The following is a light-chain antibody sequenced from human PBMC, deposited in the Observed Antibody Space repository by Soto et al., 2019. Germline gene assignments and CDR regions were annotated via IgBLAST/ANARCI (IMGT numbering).Light chain of an antibody. CDR3: SSYTSSNTYV. CDR1: SNDVGGYNY. Sequence: QSALNQPASVSGSPGQWTTISCTGTSNDVGGYNYVSWYQHHPGKAPKLMIYDVTNRPSGVPNRFSGSKSGNTASLTISGLQTEDEADYYCSSYTSSNTYVFGTGTKVTVL. V-gene: IGLV2-14*03. J-gene: IGLJ1*01. CDR2: DVT.